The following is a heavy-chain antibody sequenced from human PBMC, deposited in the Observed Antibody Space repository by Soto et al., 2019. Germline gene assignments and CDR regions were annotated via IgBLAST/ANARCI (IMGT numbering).Heavy chain of an antibody. V-gene: IGHV4-30-4*01. D-gene: IGHD3-22*01. CDR1: GGSISSGDYY. CDR3: ARDNWATYYYDSSGYREQAFDI. CDR2: IYYSGST. J-gene: IGHJ3*02. Sequence: QVQLQESGPGLVKPSQTLSLTCTVSGGSISSGDYYWSWIRQPPGKGLEWIGYIYYSGSTYYNPSLKSRVTISVDTSKNQFSLKLSSVTAADTAVYYCARDNWATYYYDSSGYREQAFDIWGQGTMVTVSS.